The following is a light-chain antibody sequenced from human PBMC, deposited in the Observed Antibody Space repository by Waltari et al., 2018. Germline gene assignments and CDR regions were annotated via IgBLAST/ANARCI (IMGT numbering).Light chain of an antibody. J-gene: IGKJ1*01. V-gene: IGKV4-1*01. CDR3: QPYYSTPWT. CDR2: WAS. Sequence: DIVMTQSPDSLAVSLGGTATINCKSSQSVLYSSNNKNYVAWDQQKPGQPPQLHIYWASTRDSGVPDRCSGSGSEKAFTLTISRLEAEDVAVYYCQPYYSTPWTFGQGTKVEIK. CDR1: QSVLYSSNNKNY.